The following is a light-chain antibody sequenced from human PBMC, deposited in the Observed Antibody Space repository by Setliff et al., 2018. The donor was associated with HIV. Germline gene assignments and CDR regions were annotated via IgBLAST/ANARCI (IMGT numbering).Light chain of an antibody. CDR3: STWDPRLSGRV. Sequence: QSVLTQDASVSGTVGQKVTLSCSGYSNTVGSQPVTWYQQISHGAPKTLMFGNSLSSGIPDRFSAAKSGTTASLTNSGLQPEDEADYDCSTWDPRLSGRVFGGGTKVTGL. J-gene: IGLJ3*02. V-gene: IGLV1-44*01. CDR2: GNS. CDR1: SNTVGSQP.